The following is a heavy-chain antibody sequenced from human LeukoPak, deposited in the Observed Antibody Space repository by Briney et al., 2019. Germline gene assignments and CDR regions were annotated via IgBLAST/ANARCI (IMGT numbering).Heavy chain of an antibody. D-gene: IGHD4-17*01. Sequence: GGSLRLSCAASGFTFSSYWMHWVRQAPGKGLVWVSRINSDGSSTTYTDSVKGRFTISRDNAKNTLYLQMNSLRAEDTAVYYCAKAPSGYGDSEADADYWGQGTLVTVSS. J-gene: IGHJ4*02. CDR3: AKAPSGYGDSEADADY. CDR2: INSDGSST. V-gene: IGHV3-74*01. CDR1: GFTFSSYW.